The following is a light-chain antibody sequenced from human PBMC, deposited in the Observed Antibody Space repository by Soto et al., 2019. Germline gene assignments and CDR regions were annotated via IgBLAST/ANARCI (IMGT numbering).Light chain of an antibody. J-gene: IGLJ1*01. CDR1: SRDIGFYNY. Sequence: QSALTQPASVSGSPGQSITISCTGTSRDIGFYNYVSWYQQHPGKAPKLIIYEVSNRPSGVSNRFSGSKSGNTASLTISGLQAEDEADYYCSSYTSSTAYVFGTGTKVTVL. CDR2: EVS. V-gene: IGLV2-14*01. CDR3: SSYTSSTAYV.